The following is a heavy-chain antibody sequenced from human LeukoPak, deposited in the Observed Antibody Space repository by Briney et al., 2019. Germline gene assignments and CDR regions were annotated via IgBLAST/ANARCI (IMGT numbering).Heavy chain of an antibody. D-gene: IGHD6-19*01. V-gene: IGHV4-59*01. CDR1: GGSISSYY. CDR2: IYYSGST. CDR3: ARSGYSSGMARLDY. J-gene: IGHJ4*02. Sequence: SETLSLTCTVSGGSISSYYWSWIRQPPGKELEWLGYIYYSGSTNYNPSLKSRVTMSVDTSKNQFSLKLSSVTAADTAVYYCARSGYSSGMARLDYWGQGTLVTVS.